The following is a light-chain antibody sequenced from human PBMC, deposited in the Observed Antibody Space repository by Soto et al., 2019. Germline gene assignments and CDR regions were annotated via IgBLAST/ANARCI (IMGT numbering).Light chain of an antibody. V-gene: IGLV3-21*04. CDR3: QVWASSSDHVV. J-gene: IGLJ2*01. CDR2: YDS. Sequence: SYELTQPPSVSVAPGKTARITCGGNNIGSKSVNWYQQKPGQAPVLVIYYDSDRPSGIPERFSGSNSGNTATLTISRVEAGDEADYYCQVWASSSDHVVFGGGTKLTVL. CDR1: NIGSKS.